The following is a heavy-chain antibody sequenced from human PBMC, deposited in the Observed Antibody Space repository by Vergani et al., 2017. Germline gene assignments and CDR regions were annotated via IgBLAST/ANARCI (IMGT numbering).Heavy chain of an antibody. CDR3: ARDPRDGTDGFDI. V-gene: IGHV4-4*07. CDR2: FYSSGSI. J-gene: IGHJ3*02. Sequence: QVQLRESDPGLVKPSETLSLSCSVSGGSISNYYWHWIRQPAGKGLEWIGRFYSSGSINYNPSLKSRVSMSADTSNHQFFLTLTSVTSADTAIYYCARDPRDGTDGFDIWGQGTKVTVSS. CDR1: GGSISNYY.